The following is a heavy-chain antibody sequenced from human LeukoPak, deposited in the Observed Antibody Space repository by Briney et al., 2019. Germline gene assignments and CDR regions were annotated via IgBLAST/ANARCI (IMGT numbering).Heavy chain of an antibody. CDR2: INHSGNT. V-gene: IGHV4-30-4*08. Sequence: PSETLSLTCSVSGGSISSDDDYWSWIRQPPGKGLEWIGYINHSGNTYYIPSLRSRATISIDTSKIRFSLKLSSVTAADTAVYYCARNRDGYNSFDYWGQGTLVTVSS. D-gene: IGHD5-24*01. CDR3: ARNRDGYNSFDY. J-gene: IGHJ4*02. CDR1: GGSISSDDDY.